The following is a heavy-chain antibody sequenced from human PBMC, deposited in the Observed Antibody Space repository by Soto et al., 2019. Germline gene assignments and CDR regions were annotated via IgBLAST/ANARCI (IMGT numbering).Heavy chain of an antibody. J-gene: IGHJ4*02. V-gene: IGHV3-7*05. CDR1: GFILSDCW. Sequence: LRLSRAASGFILSDCWLGWVRQAPGKGLEWVDNIKTDGSSIYYVGSVRGRFTISRDNAKNLLHLQMNSLRAEDTAVYYCARHGDYVFDYWGQGTLVTVSS. CDR2: IKTDGSSI. D-gene: IGHD3-16*01. CDR3: ARHGDYVFDY.